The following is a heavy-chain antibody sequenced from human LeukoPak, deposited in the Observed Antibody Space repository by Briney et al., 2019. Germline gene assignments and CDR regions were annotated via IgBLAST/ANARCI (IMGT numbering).Heavy chain of an antibody. D-gene: IGHD1-26*01. CDR1: GYSIGSDYY. Sequence: SETLSLTCKVSGYSIGSDYYWAWLRQPPGKGLEWIGSTFHTGRTVYNPSYESRLTISMDTSKNEFFLRLNSVTAADTAVYYCARMYSGTYGGIDYWGQGTLVTVSS. CDR2: TFHTGRT. V-gene: IGHV4-38-2*02. J-gene: IGHJ4*02. CDR3: ARMYSGTYGGIDY.